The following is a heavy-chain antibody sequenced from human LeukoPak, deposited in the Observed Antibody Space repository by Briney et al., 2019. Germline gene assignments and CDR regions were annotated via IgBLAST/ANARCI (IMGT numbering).Heavy chain of an antibody. CDR2: IYHSESP. CDR1: GGSMSSTNW. D-gene: IGHD1-7*01. Sequence: SGTLSLTCAVSGGSMSSTNWWNWVRQPPGKGQEWIGEIYHSESPNYNPSLKSRVTISVDKSKNQFSLNLSSVTAADTAVYYCARGESSPGKWNYGLVDAFDIWGQGTMVTVSS. V-gene: IGHV4-4*02. J-gene: IGHJ3*02. CDR3: ARGESSPGKWNYGLVDAFDI.